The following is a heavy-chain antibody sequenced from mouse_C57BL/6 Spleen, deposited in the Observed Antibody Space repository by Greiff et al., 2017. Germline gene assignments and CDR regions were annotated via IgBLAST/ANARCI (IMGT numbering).Heavy chain of an antibody. CDR3: AGGTGTGDY. Sequence: QVHVKQPGAELVRPGTSVKLSCKASGYTFTSYWMHWVKQRPGQGLEWIGVIDPSDSYTNYNQKFKGKATLTVDTSSSTAYMQLSSLTSEDSAVYYCAGGTGTGDYWGQGTTLTVSS. CDR2: IDPSDSYT. J-gene: IGHJ2*01. V-gene: IGHV1-59*01. CDR1: GYTFTSYW. D-gene: IGHD4-1*01.